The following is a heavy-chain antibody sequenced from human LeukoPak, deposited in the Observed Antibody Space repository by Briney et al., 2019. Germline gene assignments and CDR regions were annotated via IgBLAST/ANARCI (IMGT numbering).Heavy chain of an antibody. CDR2: ISGDGVTT. V-gene: IGHV3-43*02. CDR1: GFTLDDYA. Sequence: GGSLRLSCAASGFTLDDYAMHWVRQAPGKGLEWVSLISGDGVTTYYADSLKGRFTISRDNSKNSLYLQMNSLRTEDTALYYCARNTRMVRGVVGFWGQGTLVTVSS. D-gene: IGHD3-10*01. CDR3: ARNTRMVRGVVGF. J-gene: IGHJ4*02.